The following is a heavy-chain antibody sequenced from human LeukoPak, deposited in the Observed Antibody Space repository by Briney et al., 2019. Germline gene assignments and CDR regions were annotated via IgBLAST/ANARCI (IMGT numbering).Heavy chain of an antibody. Sequence: SETLSLTCTVSGGSISSYYWSWIRQPPGKGLEWIGYIYYSGSTNYNPSLKSRVTISVDTSKNQFSLKLSSVTAADTAVYYCAKGRGVIDYWGQGALVTVSS. CDR2: IYYSGST. CDR1: GGSISSYY. D-gene: IGHD3-10*01. V-gene: IGHV4-59*01. J-gene: IGHJ4*02. CDR3: AKGRGVIDY.